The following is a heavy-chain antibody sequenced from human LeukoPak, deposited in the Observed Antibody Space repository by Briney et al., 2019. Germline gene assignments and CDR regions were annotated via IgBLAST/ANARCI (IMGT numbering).Heavy chain of an antibody. J-gene: IGHJ4*02. CDR2: ITRSSSAK. V-gene: IGHV3-48*01. CDR3: TRDQEGSDY. CDR1: GFTFSSYS. Sequence: PGGSLRLSCVASGFTFSSYSMNWVRQAPGKGLEWVSYITRSSSAKFYADSVKGRFTISRDNAENLLYLQMNCLRAEDTAVYYCTRDQEGSDYWGQGTLVTVSS.